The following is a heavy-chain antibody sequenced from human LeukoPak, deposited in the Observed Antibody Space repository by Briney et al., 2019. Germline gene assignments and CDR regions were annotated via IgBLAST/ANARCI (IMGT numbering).Heavy chain of an antibody. D-gene: IGHD5-24*01. V-gene: IGHV3-23*01. Sequence: GGSLRLSCAASGFTFSSYAMSWVRQAPGKGREWVSAISGSGGSTYYADSVKGRFTISRDNSKNTLYLQMNSLRAEDTAVYYCAKGWRDGYMGRFYYMDVWGKGTTVTVSS. CDR1: GFTFSSYA. CDR3: AKGWRDGYMGRFYYMDV. J-gene: IGHJ6*03. CDR2: ISGSGGST.